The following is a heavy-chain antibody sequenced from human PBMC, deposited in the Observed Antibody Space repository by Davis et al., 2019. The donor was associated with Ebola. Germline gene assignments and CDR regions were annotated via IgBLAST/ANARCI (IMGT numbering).Heavy chain of an antibody. CDR2: ISYDGSNK. CDR3: AKELGFYYYYGMDV. J-gene: IGHJ6*02. CDR1: GFTFSSYG. Sequence: GGSLRLFCAASGFTFSSYGMHWVRQAPGKGLEWVAVISYDGSNKYYADSVKGRFTISRDNSKNTLYLQMNSLRAEDTAVYYCAKELGFYYYYGMDVWGQGTTVTVSS. V-gene: IGHV3-30*18.